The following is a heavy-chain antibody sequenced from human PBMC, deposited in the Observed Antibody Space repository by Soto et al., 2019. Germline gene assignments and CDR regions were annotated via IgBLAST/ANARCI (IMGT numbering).Heavy chain of an antibody. V-gene: IGHV3-30*18. Sequence: QVQLVESGGGVVQPGRSLRLSCVDYGFTFSSYGMHWVRQAPGKGLEWVAGTSYDGSNKYYGDSVKGRFTISRDNSENTLYLQMNSLRVEDTAVYYCAKDTCYHDSRGYYVFDSWGQGTLVTVSS. CDR3: AKDTCYHDSRGYYVFDS. D-gene: IGHD3-22*01. CDR1: GFTFSSYG. CDR2: TSYDGSNK. J-gene: IGHJ4*02.